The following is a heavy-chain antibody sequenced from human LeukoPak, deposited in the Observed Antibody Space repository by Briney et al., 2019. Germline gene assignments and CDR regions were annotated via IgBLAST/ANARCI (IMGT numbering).Heavy chain of an antibody. CDR1: GGSISSGGYN. V-gene: IGHV4-31*03. Sequence: NPSQTLSLTCTVSGGSISSGGYNWSWIRQHPGKGLEWIGYIYYSGSTYYNPSLKSRVTISVDTSKNQFSLKLSSVTAADTAVYYCARVEGDYMYWFDPWGQGTLVTVSS. CDR3: ARVEGDYMYWFDP. D-gene: IGHD4-17*01. CDR2: IYYSGST. J-gene: IGHJ5*02.